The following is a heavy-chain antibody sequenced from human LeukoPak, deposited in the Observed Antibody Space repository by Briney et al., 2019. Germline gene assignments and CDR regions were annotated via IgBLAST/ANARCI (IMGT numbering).Heavy chain of an antibody. D-gene: IGHD1-20*01. CDR2: INHSGST. V-gene: IGHV4-34*01. CDR1: GGSFSGYY. CDR3: ARLTGTALFDY. J-gene: IGHJ4*02. Sequence: PSETLSLTCAVYGGSFSGYYWSWIRQPPGKGLEWIGEINHSGSTNYNPSLKSRVTISVDTSKNQFSLKLSSVTAADTAVYYCARLTGTALFDYWGQGTLVTVSS.